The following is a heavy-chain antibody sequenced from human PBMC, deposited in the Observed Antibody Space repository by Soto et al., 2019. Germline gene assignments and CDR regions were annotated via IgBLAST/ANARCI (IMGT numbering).Heavy chain of an antibody. Sequence: SELLSLTCSVVGGSIRSGGYYWSWIRQYPGKGLEWIGYIYYSGSTYYNPSLKSRVTISVDTSKNQFSLKLSSVTAADTAVYYCARGDFDFWSGYGQGHDAFAIRGQGTMVTVSS. CDR2: IYYSGST. V-gene: IGHV4-31*03. J-gene: IGHJ3*02. CDR3: ARGDFDFWSGYGQGHDAFAI. D-gene: IGHD3-3*01. CDR1: GGSIRSGGYY.